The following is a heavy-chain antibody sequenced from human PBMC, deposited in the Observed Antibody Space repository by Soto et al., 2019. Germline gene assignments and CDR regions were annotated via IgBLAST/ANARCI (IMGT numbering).Heavy chain of an antibody. CDR3: ARDHGNWFDP. V-gene: IGHV4-31*03. J-gene: IGHJ5*02. CDR2: IYYSGST. CDR1: GGSISSGGYY. Sequence: QVQLQESGPGLVKPSQTLSLTCTVSGGSISSGGYYWSWIRQHPGKGLEWIGYIYYSGSTYYNPSLKSRVTISGDTSKNHFSLKLSSVTAADPAVYYCARDHGNWFDPWGQGPLVTVSS.